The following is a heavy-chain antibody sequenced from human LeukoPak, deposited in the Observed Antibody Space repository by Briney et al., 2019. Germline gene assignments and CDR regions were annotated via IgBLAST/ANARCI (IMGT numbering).Heavy chain of an antibody. CDR2: INSDGSST. Sequence: PGGSLRLSCAASGFTFSSYWMHWVRQAPGKGLVLVSRINSDGSSTSYADSVKGRFTISRDNAKNTLYLQMNSLRAEDTAVYYCARTTLINWFDPWGQGTLVTVSS. J-gene: IGHJ5*02. CDR3: ARTTLINWFDP. V-gene: IGHV3-74*01. CDR1: GFTFSSYW. D-gene: IGHD4-11*01.